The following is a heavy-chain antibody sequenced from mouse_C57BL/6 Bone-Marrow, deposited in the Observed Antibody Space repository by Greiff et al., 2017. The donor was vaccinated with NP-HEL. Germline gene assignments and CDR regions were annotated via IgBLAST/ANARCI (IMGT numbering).Heavy chain of an antibody. Sequence: QVQLQQSGAELVRPGTSVKMSCKASGYTFTNYWIGWAKQRPGHGLEWIGDIYPGGGYTNYTEKFKGKATLTADKSSSTAYMQFSSLTSEDSAIYYCARLGTGSSSYYFDYWGQGTTLTVSS. J-gene: IGHJ2*01. D-gene: IGHD4-1*01. CDR3: ARLGTGSSSYYFDY. V-gene: IGHV1-63*01. CDR2: IYPGGGYT. CDR1: GYTFTNYW.